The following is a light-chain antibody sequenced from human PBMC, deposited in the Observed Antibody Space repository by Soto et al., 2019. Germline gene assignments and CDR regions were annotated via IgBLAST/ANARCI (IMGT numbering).Light chain of an antibody. V-gene: IGKV3-20*01. Sequence: DIVLTHSPGTLSLSPRERATLSCRASQSVYSNYLAWYQQKPGQAPRLLIYGASSRATGIPDRFSGVAAGTDFTLTISRLEPEDFAVYYCQQYGSSPWTFGQVTKV. CDR3: QQYGSSPWT. CDR1: QSVYSNY. CDR2: GAS. J-gene: IGKJ1*01.